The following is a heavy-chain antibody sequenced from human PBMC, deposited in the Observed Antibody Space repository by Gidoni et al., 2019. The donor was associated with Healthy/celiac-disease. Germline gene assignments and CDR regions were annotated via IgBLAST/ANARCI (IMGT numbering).Heavy chain of an antibody. Sequence: QVQLVQSGAEVKKPGSSVKVSCKASGGTFSSYAISWVRQAPGQGLEWMGGIIPIFGTANYAQKFQGRVAITADESTSTAYMELSSLRSEDTAVYYCAVNAIFGVVIPDYNWFDPWGQGTLVTVSS. CDR2: IIPIFGTA. V-gene: IGHV1-69*01. J-gene: IGHJ5*02. D-gene: IGHD3-3*01. CDR1: GGTFSSYA. CDR3: AVNAIFGVVIPDYNWFDP.